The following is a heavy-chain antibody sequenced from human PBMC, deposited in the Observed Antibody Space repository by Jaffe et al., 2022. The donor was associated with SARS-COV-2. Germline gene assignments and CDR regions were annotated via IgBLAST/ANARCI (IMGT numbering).Heavy chain of an antibody. D-gene: IGHD3-3*01. CDR2: IKRDGSEK. J-gene: IGHJ4*02. CDR1: GFTLSNYW. Sequence: EGQLVESGGALVQPGGSLRLSCVASGFTLSNYWMTWVRQAPGKGLEWVANIKRDGSEKDYVESVKGRFTISRDNAKNSLYLQMNSLRAEDTAVYHCARIFLDEKSRYRHCDCWGQGTLVTVSS. V-gene: IGHV3-7*01. CDR3: ARIFLDEKSRYRHCDC.